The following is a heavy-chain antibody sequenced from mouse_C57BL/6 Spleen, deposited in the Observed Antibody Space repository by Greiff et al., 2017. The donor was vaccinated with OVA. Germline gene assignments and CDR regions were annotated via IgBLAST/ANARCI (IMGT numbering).Heavy chain of an antibody. CDR1: GFTFSDYY. J-gene: IGHJ1*03. CDR2: INYDGSST. Sequence: EVQLQESEGGLVQPGSSMKLSCTASGFTFSDYYMDWVRQVPEKGLEWVANINYDGSSTYYLDSLKSRFIISRDNAKNILYLQMSSLKSEDTATYYCARGGLRGYFDVWGTGTTVTVSS. D-gene: IGHD2-2*01. CDR3: ARGGLRGYFDV. V-gene: IGHV5-16*01.